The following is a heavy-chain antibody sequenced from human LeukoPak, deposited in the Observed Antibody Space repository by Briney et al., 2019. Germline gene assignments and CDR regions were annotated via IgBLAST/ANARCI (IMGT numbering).Heavy chain of an antibody. D-gene: IGHD3-10*01. CDR3: AKEAMVRGVRDYYMDV. V-gene: IGHV3-9*01. Sequence: GGSLRLSCAASGFTFDDYAMHWVRQAPGKGLEWVSGISWNSGSIGYADSVKGRFTISRDNAKNSLYLQMNSLRAEDTALYYCAKEAMVRGVRDYYMDVWGKGTTVTISS. J-gene: IGHJ6*03. CDR2: ISWNSGSI. CDR1: GFTFDDYA.